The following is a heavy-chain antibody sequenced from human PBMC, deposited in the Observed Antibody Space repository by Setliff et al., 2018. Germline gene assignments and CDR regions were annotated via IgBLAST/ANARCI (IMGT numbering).Heavy chain of an antibody. D-gene: IGHD2-2*01. V-gene: IGHV3-49*04. CDR3: TTPLIVVVPAATLRGYSGYEITDY. J-gene: IGHJ4*02. Sequence: GGSLRLSCTTSGFTFGDYAITWVRQAPGKGLEWVGFIRGKPSSGTTDYAAPVKGRFTISRDDSKNTLYLQMNSLKTEDTAVYYCTTPLIVVVPAATLRGYSGYEITDYWGQGTLVTVSS. CDR2: IRGKPSSGTT. CDR1: GFTFGDYA.